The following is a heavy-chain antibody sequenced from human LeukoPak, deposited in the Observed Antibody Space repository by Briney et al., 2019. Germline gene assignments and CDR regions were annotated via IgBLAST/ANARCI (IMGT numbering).Heavy chain of an antibody. Sequence: SETLSLTCTVSGGSISSYYWGWIRQPPGKGLEWIGYIYYSGSTNYNPSLKSRVTISVDTSKNQFSLKLSSVTAADTAAYYCARETVVAETFDYWGQGTLVTVSS. D-gene: IGHD2-15*01. V-gene: IGHV4-59*01. CDR2: IYYSGST. CDR1: GGSISSYY. CDR3: ARETVVAETFDY. J-gene: IGHJ4*02.